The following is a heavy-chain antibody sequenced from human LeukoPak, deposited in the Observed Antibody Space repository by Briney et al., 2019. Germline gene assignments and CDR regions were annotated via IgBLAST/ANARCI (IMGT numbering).Heavy chain of an antibody. V-gene: IGHV4-59*08. J-gene: IGHJ4*02. CDR1: GGSITSYY. D-gene: IGHD1-7*01. Sequence: SETLSLTCTVSGGSITSYYWSWMRQPPGKGLEWIGYIHYSGSTNYNPSLKSRVTISLDTSRTQFSLKLTSVTAADTAVYYCASTEWNYARWGQGTLVTVSS. CDR3: ASTEWNYAR. CDR2: IHYSGST.